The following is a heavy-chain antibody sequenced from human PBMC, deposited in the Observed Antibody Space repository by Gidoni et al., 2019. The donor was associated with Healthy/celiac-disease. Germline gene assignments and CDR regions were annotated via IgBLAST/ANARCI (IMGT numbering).Heavy chain of an antibody. CDR1: GVTFSSYA. CDR2: ISSSGGST. J-gene: IGHJ4*02. Sequence: EVQLLESGGGLVQPGGSLRLSCAASGVTFSSYAMSWVRQAPGKGLEWVSAISSSGGSTSYADSVKGRFTISRDNSKNTLYLQMNSLRAEDTAIYYCAKDNDFWSGYADYWGQGTLVTVSS. CDR3: AKDNDFWSGYADY. V-gene: IGHV3-23*01. D-gene: IGHD3-3*01.